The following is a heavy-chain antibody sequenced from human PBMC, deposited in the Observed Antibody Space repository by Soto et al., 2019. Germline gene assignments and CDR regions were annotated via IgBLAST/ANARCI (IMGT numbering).Heavy chain of an antibody. J-gene: IGHJ5*02. CDR2: INPSGGST. CDR1: GYTFTSYY. CDR3: ARDPTHYDFWSGYSYNWFDP. Sequence: SVKVSCKASGYTFTSYYMHWVRQAPGQGLEWMGIINPSGGSTSYAQKFQGRVTMTRDTSTSTVYMELSSLRSEDTAVYYCARDPTHYDFWSGYSYNWFDPWGQGTLVTVSS. V-gene: IGHV1-46*01. D-gene: IGHD3-3*01.